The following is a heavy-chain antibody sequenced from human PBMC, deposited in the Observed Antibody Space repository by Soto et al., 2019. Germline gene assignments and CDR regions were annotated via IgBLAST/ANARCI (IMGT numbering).Heavy chain of an antibody. D-gene: IGHD3-10*01. CDR1: GYTFTSYG. CDR3: ARGVLVVWFGELLPNWFDP. V-gene: IGHV1-18*01. Sequence: ASVKVSCKASGYTFTSYGISWVRQAPGQGLEWMGWISAYNGNTNYAQKLQGRVTMTTDTSTSTAYMELRSLRSDDTAVYYCARGVLVVWFGELLPNWFDPWGQGTLVTVSS. J-gene: IGHJ5*02. CDR2: ISAYNGNT.